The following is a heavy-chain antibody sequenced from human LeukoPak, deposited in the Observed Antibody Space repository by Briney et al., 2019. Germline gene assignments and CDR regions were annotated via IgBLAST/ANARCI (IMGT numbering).Heavy chain of an antibody. D-gene: IGHD3-3*01. Sequence: QPGGSLRLSCAASGFTFSSYAMHWVRQAPGKGLEWVAVISYDGSNKYYADSVKGRFTISRDNSKNTLYLQMNSLRAEDTAVYYCAREGPPSITIFGVVIIRHYYYMDVWGKGTTVTVSS. CDR1: GFTFSSYA. CDR3: AREGPPSITIFGVVIIRHYYYMDV. CDR2: ISYDGSNK. J-gene: IGHJ6*03. V-gene: IGHV3-30*04.